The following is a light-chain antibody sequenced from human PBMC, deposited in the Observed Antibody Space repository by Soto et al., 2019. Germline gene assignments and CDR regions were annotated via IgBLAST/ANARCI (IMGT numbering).Light chain of an antibody. J-gene: IGKJ1*01. CDR1: QSLVYSDGIAY. Sequence: DVVMTQSPLSLPVTLGQPASISCRSSQSLVYSDGIAYLTWFQQRPGQSPRRLIYKVSNRDSGVPDRFSGRGSGTDFTLKISRVEAEDVGVYYCMQGTHWPPTFGRGTKVEIK. CDR2: KVS. V-gene: IGKV2-30*01. CDR3: MQGTHWPPT.